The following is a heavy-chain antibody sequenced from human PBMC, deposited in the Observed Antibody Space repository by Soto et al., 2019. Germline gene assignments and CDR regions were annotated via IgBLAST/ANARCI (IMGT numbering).Heavy chain of an antibody. CDR1: GFTFSSYW. V-gene: IGHV3-74*01. Sequence: GGSLRLSCAASGFTFSSYWMHWVRQAPGKGLVWVSRINSDGSSTSYADSVKGRFTISRDNAKNTLYLQMNSLRAEDTAVYYCARVERYYDILTAYYYYGMDVWGQGTTVTVSS. CDR2: INSDGSST. J-gene: IGHJ6*02. D-gene: IGHD3-9*01. CDR3: ARVERYYDILTAYYYYGMDV.